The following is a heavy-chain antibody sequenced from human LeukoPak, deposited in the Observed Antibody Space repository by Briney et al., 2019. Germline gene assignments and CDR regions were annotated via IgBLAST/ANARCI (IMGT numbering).Heavy chain of an antibody. D-gene: IGHD2-15*01. V-gene: IGHV3-21*01. CDR2: ISSSSSYI. CDR1: GFTFSTYA. Sequence: PGRSLRLSCAASGFTFSTYAMNWVRQAPGKGLEWVSSISSSSSYIYYADSVKGRFTISRDNAKNSLYLQMNSLRAEDTGVYYCARSSSLRRKWYGLYYYGMDVWGQGTTVTVSS. J-gene: IGHJ6*02. CDR3: ARSSSLRRKWYGLYYYGMDV.